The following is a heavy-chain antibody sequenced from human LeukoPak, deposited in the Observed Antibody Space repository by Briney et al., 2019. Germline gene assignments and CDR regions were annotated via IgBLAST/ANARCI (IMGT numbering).Heavy chain of an antibody. CDR1: GYTLTELS. CDR3: ATAQEYSGYEVRFDP. CDR2: FDPEDGET. D-gene: IGHD5-12*01. Sequence: ASVKVSCKVSGYTLTELSMHWERQAPGKGLEWMGGFDPEDGETIYAQKFQGRVTMTEDTSTDTAYMELSSLRSEDTAVYYCATAQEYSGYEVRFDPWGQGTLVTVSS. J-gene: IGHJ5*02. V-gene: IGHV1-24*01.